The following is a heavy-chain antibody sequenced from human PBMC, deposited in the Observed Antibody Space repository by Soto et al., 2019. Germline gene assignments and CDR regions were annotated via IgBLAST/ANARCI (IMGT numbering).Heavy chain of an antibody. CDR3: AEDGGGGKVPISA. J-gene: IGHJ5*02. Sequence: PVKGLDWVALILSDGRNEYYADSVKGRFNISRDNSKNTVYLQMDSLRGDDTAFYYCAEDGGGGKVPISALVQRTL. D-gene: IGHD2-15*01. V-gene: IGHV3-30*02. CDR2: ILSDGRNE.